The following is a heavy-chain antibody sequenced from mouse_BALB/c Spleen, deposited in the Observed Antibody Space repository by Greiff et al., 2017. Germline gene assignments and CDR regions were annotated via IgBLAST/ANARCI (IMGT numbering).Heavy chain of an antibody. J-gene: IGHJ1*01. CDR2: ISSGGSYT. CDR3: ARQEFPFDV. CDR1: GFTFSSYG. Sequence: EVKLMESGGDLVKPGGSLKLSCAASGFTFSSYGMSWVRQTPDKRLEWVATISSGGSYTYYPDSVKGRFTISRDNAKNTLYLQMSSLKSEDTAMYYCARQEFPFDVWGAGTTVTVSS. V-gene: IGHV5-6*01.